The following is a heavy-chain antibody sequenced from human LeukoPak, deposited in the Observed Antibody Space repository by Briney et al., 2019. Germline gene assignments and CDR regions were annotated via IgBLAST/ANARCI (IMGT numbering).Heavy chain of an antibody. V-gene: IGHV3-30*18. CDR3: AKNTIFGVVINYYYGMDV. CDR1: GFTFRRYP. Sequence: PGKSLRLSCAASGFTFRRYPMHWVRQAPGKGLEWVAVISYDGSNKYYADSVKGRFTISRDNSKNTLYLQMNSLRAEDTAVYYCAKNTIFGVVINYYYGMDVWGQGTTVTVSS. CDR2: ISYDGSNK. J-gene: IGHJ6*02. D-gene: IGHD3-3*01.